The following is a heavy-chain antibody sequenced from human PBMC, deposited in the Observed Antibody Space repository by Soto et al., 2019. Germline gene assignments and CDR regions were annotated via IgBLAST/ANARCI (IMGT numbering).Heavy chain of an antibody. CDR1: GFTFDDYA. Sequence: GGSLRLSCAASGFTFDDYAMHWVRQAPGKGLEWVSGISWNSGSIGYADSVKGRFTISRDNAKNSLYLQMNSLRAEDTALYYCAKDSSRYYYDSSGYYSPFDYWGQGTLVTVSS. CDR2: ISWNSGSI. J-gene: IGHJ4*02. CDR3: AKDSSRYYYDSSGYYSPFDY. D-gene: IGHD3-22*01. V-gene: IGHV3-9*01.